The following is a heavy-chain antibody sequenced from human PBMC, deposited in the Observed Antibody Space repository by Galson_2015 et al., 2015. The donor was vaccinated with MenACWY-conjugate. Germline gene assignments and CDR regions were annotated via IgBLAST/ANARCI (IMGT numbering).Heavy chain of an antibody. V-gene: IGHV3-23*01. D-gene: IGHD2/OR15-2a*01. CDR2: ITSSGGTT. Sequence: SLRLSCAASGFTFSSFAMSWVRQAPGKGLERVSVITSSGGTTYYADSVKGRFTISRDNPKNTLYLQMDTLRAEDTATYYCAKNGNYFGMGFDYWGQGTLVT. CDR3: AKNGNYFGMGFDY. J-gene: IGHJ4*02. CDR1: GFTFSSFA.